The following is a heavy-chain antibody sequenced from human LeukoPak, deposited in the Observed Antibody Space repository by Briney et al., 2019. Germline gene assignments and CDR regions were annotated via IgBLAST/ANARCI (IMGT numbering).Heavy chain of an antibody. V-gene: IGHV1-18*01. Sequence: GASVKVSCKASGYTFTSYGISWVRQAPGQGLEWMGWISAYNGNTNYAQKFQGRVTITADESTSTAYMELSSLRSEDTAVYYCAREVGPNYYYYGMDVWGQGTTVTVSS. CDR3: AREVGPNYYYYGMDV. CDR2: ISAYNGNT. J-gene: IGHJ6*02. CDR1: GYTFTSYG.